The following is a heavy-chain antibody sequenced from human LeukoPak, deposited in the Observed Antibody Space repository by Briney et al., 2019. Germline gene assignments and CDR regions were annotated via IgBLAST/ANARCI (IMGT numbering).Heavy chain of an antibody. CDR3: ARDGRNLMATMGHFDY. D-gene: IGHD5-24*01. J-gene: IGHJ4*02. V-gene: IGHV4-59*12. Sequence: SETLSRTCTVSGGSINSCYWSWIRQPPGKGLEWIGYIYYSGSTNYNPSRKSRVTISVDTSKNQFSLKLSSVTAADTAVYYCARDGRNLMATMGHFDYWGQGTLATVSS. CDR1: GGSINSCY. CDR2: IYYSGST.